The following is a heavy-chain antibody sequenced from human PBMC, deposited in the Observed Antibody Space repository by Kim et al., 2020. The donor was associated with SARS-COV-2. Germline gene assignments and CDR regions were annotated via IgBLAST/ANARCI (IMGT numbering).Heavy chain of an antibody. J-gene: IGHJ5*02. Sequence: SETLSLTCTVSGTSISSGAYYWTWIRLLPGKGLEWIGYIYYSGTTYSNPSLKSRVTISVDTSRNQFSLRLSSVTAADTAVYYCAKLGDIVVVPAAPGGDWSDPWGQGSLVTVSS. V-gene: IGHV4-31*03. CDR2: IYYSGTT. CDR3: AKLGDIVVVPAAPGGDWSDP. CDR1: GTSISSGAYY. D-gene: IGHD2-2*01.